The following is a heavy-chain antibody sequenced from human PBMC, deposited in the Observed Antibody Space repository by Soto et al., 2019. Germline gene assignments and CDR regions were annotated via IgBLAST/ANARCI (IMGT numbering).Heavy chain of an antibody. CDR2: IYYSGST. V-gene: IGHV4-59*01. CDR1: GGSISSYY. CDR3: ARVPLITGTTSYYYYMDV. Sequence: SETLSLTCTVSGGSISSYYWSWIRQPPGKGLEWIGYIYYSGSTNYNPSLKSRVTISVDTSKNQFSLKLSSVTAADTAVYYCARVPLITGTTSYYYYMDVWGKGTTVTVSS. J-gene: IGHJ6*03. D-gene: IGHD1-7*01.